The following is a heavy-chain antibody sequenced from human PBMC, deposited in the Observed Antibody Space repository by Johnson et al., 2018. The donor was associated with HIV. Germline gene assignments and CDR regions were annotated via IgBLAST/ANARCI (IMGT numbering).Heavy chain of an antibody. D-gene: IGHD1-26*01. CDR3: TSDPGEWGRRGDGDAFDI. J-gene: IGHJ3*02. Sequence: VQLVESGGGLIQPGGSLRLYCAASGFTFSSYAMHLVHQAPGKGLEWVAVISYDGNHTYYADSLKGRFTISRDNSKNTLYLQMNSLKTEDTAVYYCTSDPGEWGRRGDGDAFDIWGQGTMVTVSS. CDR1: GFTFSSYA. V-gene: IGHV3-30*04. CDR2: ISYDGNHT.